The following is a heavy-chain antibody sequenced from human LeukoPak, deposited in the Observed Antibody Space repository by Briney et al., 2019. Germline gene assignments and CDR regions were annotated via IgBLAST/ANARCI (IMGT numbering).Heavy chain of an antibody. V-gene: IGHV3-53*01. CDR3: AQDRAWGAYAY. D-gene: IGHD2-21*01. CDR2: SASTGRT. J-gene: IGHJ4*02. Sequence: GGSLRLSCAASRFPVRSNYMSWVRQAPGKGLEWVSGSASTGRTYYADSAKGRFTIYRDNSKNTLYLQMNSLRAEDTAIYHCAQDRAWGAYAYWGQGALVTVSS. CDR1: RFPVRSNY.